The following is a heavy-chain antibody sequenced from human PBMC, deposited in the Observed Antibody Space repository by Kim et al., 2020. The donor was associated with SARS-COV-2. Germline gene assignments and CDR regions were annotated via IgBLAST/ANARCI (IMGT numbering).Heavy chain of an antibody. V-gene: IGHV1-69*13. D-gene: IGHD2-15*01. J-gene: IGHJ6*02. CDR3: ARAWVGVVAATMNYYYGMDV. Sequence: SVKVSCKASGGTFSSYAISWVRQAPGQGLEWMGGIIPIFGTANYAQKFQGRVTITADESTSTAYMELSSLRSEDTAVYYCARAWVGVVAATMNYYYGMDVWGQGTTVTVSS. CDR1: GGTFSSYA. CDR2: IIPIFGTA.